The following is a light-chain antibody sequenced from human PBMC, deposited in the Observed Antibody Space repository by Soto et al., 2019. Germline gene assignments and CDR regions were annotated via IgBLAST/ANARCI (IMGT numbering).Light chain of an antibody. CDR2: DVT. Sequence: QSALTQPPSVSGSPGQSVTISCTGTTSDIGGYKYVSWYQQLPGKAPKLMIFDVTKRPSGVPDRFSGSNSGNTASLTISGLHAEDEAIYYCCSYARTTHVFGTGTKVTVL. CDR3: CSYARTTHV. V-gene: IGLV2-11*01. CDR1: TSDIGGYKY. J-gene: IGLJ1*01.